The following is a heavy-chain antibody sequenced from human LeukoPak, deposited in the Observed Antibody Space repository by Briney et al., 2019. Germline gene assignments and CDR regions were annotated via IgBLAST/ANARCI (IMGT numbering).Heavy chain of an antibody. CDR3: ARSAGNYYDSSGYYYLYY. D-gene: IGHD3-22*01. CDR2: IYYSGST. J-gene: IGHJ4*02. V-gene: IGHV4-59*01. CDR1: GGSISSYY. Sequence: SETLSLTCTVSGGSISSYYWSWIRQPPGKGLEWIGYIYYSGSTNYNPSLKSRVTISVDTSKNQFSLKLSSVTAADTAVYYCARSAGNYYDSSGYYYLYYWGQGTLVTVSS.